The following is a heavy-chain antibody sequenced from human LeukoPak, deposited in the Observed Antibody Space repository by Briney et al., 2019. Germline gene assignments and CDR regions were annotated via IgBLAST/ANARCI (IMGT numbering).Heavy chain of an antibody. V-gene: IGHV1-69*13. D-gene: IGHD2-2*01. Sequence: GASVKVSCKASGGTFSSYAISWVRQDPGQGLEWMGGIIPIFGTANYAQKFQGRVTITADESTSTAYMELSSLRSEDTAVYYCARDRSDIVVVPAARAQGVWFDPWGQGTLVTVSS. CDR1: GGTFSSYA. CDR2: IIPIFGTA. CDR3: ARDRSDIVVVPAARAQGVWFDP. J-gene: IGHJ5*02.